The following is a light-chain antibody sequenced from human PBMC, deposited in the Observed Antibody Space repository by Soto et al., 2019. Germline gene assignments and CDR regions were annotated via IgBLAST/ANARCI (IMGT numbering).Light chain of an antibody. CDR3: TSWTTSTTML. CDR1: SSDIGAYNF. J-gene: IGLJ2*01. V-gene: IGLV2-14*03. CDR2: DVN. Sequence: SALTQPASVSGSPGQSITISCTGTSSDIGAYNFVSWYQQHPGKAPKLMLYDVNIRTSGVSNRFSGSKSGNTASLTISGLQAEDEADYYCTSWTTSTTMLFGGGTKVTVL.